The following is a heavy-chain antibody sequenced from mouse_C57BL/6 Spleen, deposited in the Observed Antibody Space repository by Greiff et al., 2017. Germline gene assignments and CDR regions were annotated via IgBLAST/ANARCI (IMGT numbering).Heavy chain of an antibody. J-gene: IGHJ1*03. CDR2: IYPGDGDT. D-gene: IGHD1-1*01. CDR1: GYAFSSYW. CDR3: ARKEYYYGSSPVFDV. Sequence: QVQLKESGAELVKPGASVKISCKASGYAFSSYWMNWVKQRPGKGLEWIGQIYPGDGDTNYNGKFKGKATLTADKSSSTAYMQLSSLTSEDSAVYFCARKEYYYGSSPVFDVWGTGTTVTVSS. V-gene: IGHV1-80*01.